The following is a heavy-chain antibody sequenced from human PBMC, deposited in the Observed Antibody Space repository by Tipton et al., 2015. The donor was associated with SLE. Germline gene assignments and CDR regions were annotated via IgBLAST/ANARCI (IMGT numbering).Heavy chain of an antibody. CDR2: IRSDGSNE. CDR1: GFTFSAFG. V-gene: IGHV3-30*02. Sequence: SLRLSCAASGFTFSAFGMHWVRQAPGKGLEWVAFIRSDGSNEYCADSVKGRFTISRDNSKNTLYLEMKSLRVEDTGVYFCPHPTTVTARHWGPGTVVTVSS. CDR3: PHPTTVTARH. J-gene: IGHJ4*02. D-gene: IGHD4-17*01.